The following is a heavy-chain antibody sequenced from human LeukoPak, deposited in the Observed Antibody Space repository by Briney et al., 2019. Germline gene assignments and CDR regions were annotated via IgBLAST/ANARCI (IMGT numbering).Heavy chain of an antibody. CDR1: GFSFSSYS. J-gene: IGHJ4*02. Sequence: PGGSLRLSCAASGFSFSSYSMNWVRQAPGKGLEWVSLIYSDDTTLYADSVKGRFTISRDISKNTLYLQMSSLRAEDTAVYYCARRAGGYSHPYDYWGQGVLVTVSS. CDR2: IYSDDTT. V-gene: IGHV3-53*01. CDR3: ARRAGGYSHPYDY. D-gene: IGHD4-23*01.